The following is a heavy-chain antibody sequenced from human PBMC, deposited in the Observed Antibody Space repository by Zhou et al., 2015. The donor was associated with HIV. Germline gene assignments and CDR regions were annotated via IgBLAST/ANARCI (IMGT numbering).Heavy chain of an antibody. CDR2: INPSGGST. J-gene: IGHJ4*02. Sequence: QVQLVQSGAEVKKPGASVKVSCKASGYTFTSYYMHWVRQAPGQGLEWMGIINPSGGSTSYAQKFQGRVTMTRDTSTSTVYMELSSLRSEDTAVYYCARDSGPPSGSSYFDYWGQGTLVTVSS. CDR1: GYTFTSYY. CDR3: ARDSGPPSGSSYFDY. V-gene: IGHV1-46*01. D-gene: IGHD3-3*01.